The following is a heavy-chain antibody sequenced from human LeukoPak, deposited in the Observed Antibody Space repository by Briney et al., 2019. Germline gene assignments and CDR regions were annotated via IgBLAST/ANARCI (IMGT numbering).Heavy chain of an antibody. J-gene: IGHJ4*02. CDR1: GFTFDDYG. V-gene: IGHV3-74*01. CDR3: ARDRRYCSSTSCYTEDY. CDR2: INTDGSST. Sequence: GSLRLSCAASGFTFDDYGMSWVRQAPRKGLMWVSRINTDGSSTSYADSVKGRFTISRDNAKNTLYLQMNSLRAEDTAVYYCARDRRYCSSTSCYTEDYWGQGTLVTVSS. D-gene: IGHD2-2*02.